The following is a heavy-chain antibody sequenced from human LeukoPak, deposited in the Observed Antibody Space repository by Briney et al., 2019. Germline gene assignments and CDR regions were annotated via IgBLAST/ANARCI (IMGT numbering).Heavy chain of an antibody. Sequence: SETLSLTCAVYGGSFSGYYWSWIRQPPGKGLEWIGEINHSGSTNYNPSLKSRVTISVDTSKNQFSLKLSSLTAAYTAVYYCARRKAAAGTTFDYWGQGTLVTVSS. D-gene: IGHD6-13*01. V-gene: IGHV4-34*01. CDR1: GGSFSGYY. J-gene: IGHJ4*02. CDR3: ARRKAAAGTTFDY. CDR2: INHSGST.